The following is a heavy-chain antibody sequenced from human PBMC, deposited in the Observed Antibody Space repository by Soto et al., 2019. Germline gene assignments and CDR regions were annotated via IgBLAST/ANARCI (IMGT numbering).Heavy chain of an antibody. D-gene: IGHD3-3*01. CDR1: GYTFTNYY. V-gene: IGHV1-46*01. Sequence: QVQLVQSGAEVKKPGASVMLSCKASGYTFTNYYMHWVRQAPGQGLECMGIINPDGGSTRYAQKFKRGVTLTRDTSTSTFYMELSSLRSEDTAVYYCAKAPRGGVIITTYSAHIDYWGQGTLVTVSS. J-gene: IGHJ4*02. CDR2: INPDGGST. CDR3: AKAPRGGVIITTYSAHIDY.